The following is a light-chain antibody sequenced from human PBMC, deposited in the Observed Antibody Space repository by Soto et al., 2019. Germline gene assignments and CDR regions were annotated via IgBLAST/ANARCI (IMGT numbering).Light chain of an antibody. CDR2: DAS. V-gene: IGKV1-5*01. J-gene: IGKJ1*01. Sequence: DIQMSQSPSTLSASVGDRVTITCRASQDISRWLAWYQQKPGKPPKLLIYDASGLDSGVPSRFSGSGFGTEFTLTITGLQPEDFSTFYCQQYDSFPWTFGQGTNV. CDR1: QDISRW. CDR3: QQYDSFPWT.